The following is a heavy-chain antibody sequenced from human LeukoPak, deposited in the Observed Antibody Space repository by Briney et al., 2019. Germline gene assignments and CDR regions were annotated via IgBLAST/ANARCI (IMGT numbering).Heavy chain of an antibody. D-gene: IGHD4-23*01. J-gene: IGHJ5*02. V-gene: IGHV1-18*01. CDR2: ISAYNGNT. CDR1: GYTFTSYG. Sequence: ASVKVSCKASGYTFTSYGISWVRQAPGQGLEWMGWISAYNGNTNYAQKLQGRVTMTTDTSTSTAHMELRSLRSDDTAVYYCARVGGNNNWFDPWGQGTLVTVSS. CDR3: ARVGGNNNWFDP.